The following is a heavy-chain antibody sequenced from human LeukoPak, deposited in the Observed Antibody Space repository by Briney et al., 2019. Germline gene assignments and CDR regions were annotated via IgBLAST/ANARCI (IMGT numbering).Heavy chain of an antibody. CDR2: ISGGGSST. CDR1: GFTFSNYA. D-gene: IGHD3-10*01. V-gene: IGHV3-23*01. Sequence: GGSLRLSCAASGFTFSNYAMSWVRQAPGKGLEWVSTISGGGSSTYYADSVKGRFTISRDNSKNTLYLQMNSLRAEDTAVYYCAREYAMVRGRGHFDYWGQGTLVTVSS. CDR3: AREYAMVRGRGHFDY. J-gene: IGHJ4*02.